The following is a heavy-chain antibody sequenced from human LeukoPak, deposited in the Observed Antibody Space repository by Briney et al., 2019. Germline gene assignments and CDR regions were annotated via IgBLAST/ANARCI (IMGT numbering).Heavy chain of an antibody. CDR2: ISAYNGNT. CDR1: GYTFTSYG. Sequence: GASVKVSCKASGYTFTSYGISWVRQAPGQGLEWMGWISAYNGNTNYAQKLQGRVTMTTDTSTSTAYMELSRLRSDDTAVYYCARVNSNYYGSGSYHTVIDYWGQGTLVTVSS. V-gene: IGHV1-18*01. J-gene: IGHJ4*02. D-gene: IGHD3-10*01. CDR3: ARVNSNYYGSGSYHTVIDY.